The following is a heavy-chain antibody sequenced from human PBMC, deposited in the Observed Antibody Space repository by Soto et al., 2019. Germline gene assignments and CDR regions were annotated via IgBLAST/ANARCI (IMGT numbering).Heavy chain of an antibody. Sequence: QLVETGGGLVQTGTSLTLSCAASGFSVSRNYMTWVRQAPGKGLEWVSFVYSGGATFYADSVKGRFILSRDDSQNTMYLQMNNLRAEDTAVYYCARVPGRLWGRGTLVTVDS. CDR3: ARVPGRL. CDR1: GFSVSRNY. J-gene: IGHJ4*01. CDR2: VYSGGAT. D-gene: IGHD3-10*01. V-gene: IGHV3-53*02.